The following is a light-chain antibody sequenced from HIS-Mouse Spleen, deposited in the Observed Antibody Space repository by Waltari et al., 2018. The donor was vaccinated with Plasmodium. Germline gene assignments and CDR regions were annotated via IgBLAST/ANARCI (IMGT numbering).Light chain of an antibody. CDR2: DAS. V-gene: IGKV1-33*01. Sequence: DIQLTQSPSSLSASVGDRVTITCQASQDISNSLNWYQQKPGKARKLLNYDASNLETGVPTRCSGRASRTVFTFTISSLQPEDIATYYCQHYDNLPLTFGGGTKVEIK. J-gene: IGKJ4*01. CDR3: QHYDNLPLT. CDR1: QDISNS.